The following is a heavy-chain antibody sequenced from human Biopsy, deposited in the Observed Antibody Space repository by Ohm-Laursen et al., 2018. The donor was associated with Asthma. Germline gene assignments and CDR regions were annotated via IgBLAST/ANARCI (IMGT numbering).Heavy chain of an antibody. CDR3: ARGQGRGIQLWSLDP. CDR1: AGSISSDY. D-gene: IGHD5-18*01. Sequence: SDTLSLTCTVSAGSISSDYWSWLRQSPGKGLVWIVYIHNSGNTNYNPSLKSRVTISLDTSKNHFSLRLSLVTAADTAVYFCARGQGRGIQLWSLDPWGQGILVTVSS. V-gene: IGHV4-59*07. J-gene: IGHJ5*02. CDR2: IHNSGNT.